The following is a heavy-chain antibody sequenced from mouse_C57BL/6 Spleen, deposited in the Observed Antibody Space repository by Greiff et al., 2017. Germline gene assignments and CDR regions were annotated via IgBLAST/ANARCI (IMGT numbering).Heavy chain of an antibody. V-gene: IGHV1-80*01. CDR1: GYAFSSYW. D-gene: IGHD1-1*01. J-gene: IGHJ1*03. CDR3: ARYHHGSSPDWYFDV. Sequence: QVQLQQSGAELVKPGASVKISCKASGYAFSSYWMNWVKQRPGKGLEWIGQIYPGDGDTNYNGKFKGKATLTADKSSSTAYMQLSSLTSEDSAVYFCARYHHGSSPDWYFDVWGTGTTVTVSS. CDR2: IYPGDGDT.